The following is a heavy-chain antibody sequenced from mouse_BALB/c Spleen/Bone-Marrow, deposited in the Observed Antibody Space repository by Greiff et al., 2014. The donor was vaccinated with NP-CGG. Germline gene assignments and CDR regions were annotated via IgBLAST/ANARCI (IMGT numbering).Heavy chain of an antibody. D-gene: IGHD1-1*01. CDR3: VREDYGSVSFDY. CDR2: IYPGDLNT. CDR1: GYTFTTYY. J-gene: IGHJ2*01. Sequence: VQVVESGPELVKPGASVRISCKVSGYTFTTYYLHWVKQRPGQGLEWIGWIYPGDLNTKYNEQFKATATLTADKSSSTAYMQLSSLTSEDSAVYFCVREDYGSVSFDYWGQGTTLTVSS. V-gene: IGHV1S56*01.